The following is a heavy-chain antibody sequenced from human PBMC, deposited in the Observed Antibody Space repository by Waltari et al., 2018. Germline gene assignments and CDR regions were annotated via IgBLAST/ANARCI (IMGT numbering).Heavy chain of an antibody. J-gene: IGHJ4*02. D-gene: IGHD3-3*01. V-gene: IGHV5-51*01. CDR3: ARGPDYDFWSGTLFYFDY. CDR2: IYPGDSET. Sequence: EVQLVQSGAEVKKPGESLKISCKGSGYSFTSYWIGWVRQMPGKGLEWMGIIYPGDSETRYSPSFQGQVTISADKSISTAYLQWSSLKASDTAMYYCARGPDYDFWSGTLFYFDYWGQGTLVTVSS. CDR1: GYSFTSYW.